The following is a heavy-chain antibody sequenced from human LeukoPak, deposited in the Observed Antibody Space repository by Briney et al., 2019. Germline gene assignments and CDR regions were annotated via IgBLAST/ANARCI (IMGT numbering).Heavy chain of an antibody. D-gene: IGHD6-13*01. CDR3: ATHSSSWDYYYYMDV. CDR1: GFIFSSYW. Sequence: GRSLRLSCAASGFIFSSYWMSWVRQAPGKGLEWVANIKQDGSEKYYVDSVKGRFTISRDNAKNSLYLQMNSLRAEDTAVYYCATHSSSWDYYYYMDVWGKGTTVTISS. CDR2: IKQDGSEK. V-gene: IGHV3-7*03. J-gene: IGHJ6*03.